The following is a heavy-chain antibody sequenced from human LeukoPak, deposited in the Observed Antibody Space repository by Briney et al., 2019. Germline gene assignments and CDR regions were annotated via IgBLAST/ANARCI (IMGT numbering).Heavy chain of an antibody. CDR2: MNPNSGNT. V-gene: IGHV1-8*02. D-gene: IGHD3-9*01. J-gene: IGHJ4*02. CDR1: GYTFTGYY. CDR3: ARGRDFDWLLLYYFDY. Sequence: GASVKVSCKASGYTFTGYYMHWVRQAPGQGLEWMGWMNPNSGNTGYAQKFQGRGTMTRNTSISTAYMELSSLRSEDTAVYYCARGRDFDWLLLYYFDYWGQGTLVTVSS.